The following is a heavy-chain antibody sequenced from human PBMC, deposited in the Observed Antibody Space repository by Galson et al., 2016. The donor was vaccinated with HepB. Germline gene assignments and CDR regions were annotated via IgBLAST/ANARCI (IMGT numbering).Heavy chain of an antibody. Sequence: SLRLSCAVSGFSFSSYGMHWVRQAPGKGLEWVAVISNDGGSKYYAESVKGRFTISRDNSKNTLYLQLNSLRPEDTAVFYCAKARYYDVLTAWVREIESWGQGTLVTASS. CDR3: AKARYYDVLTAWVREIES. V-gene: IGHV3-30*18. J-gene: IGHJ4*02. D-gene: IGHD3-9*01. CDR2: ISNDGGSK. CDR1: GFSFSSYG.